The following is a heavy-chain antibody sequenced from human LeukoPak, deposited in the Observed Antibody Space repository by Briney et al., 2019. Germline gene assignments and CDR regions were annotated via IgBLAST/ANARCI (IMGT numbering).Heavy chain of an antibody. J-gene: IGHJ4*02. CDR1: GGSISSGSYF. V-gene: IGHV4-61*02. CDR2: IFSSGDT. CDR3: ARGIAAAGTFFDY. Sequence: KPSETLSLTCTVSGGSISSGSYFWNWIRQPAGKGLEWIGRIFSSGDTNYSPSLKSRVSMSLDTSRNQFSLKLSSVTAADTAVYYCARGIAAAGTFFDYWGQGTLVTVSS. D-gene: IGHD6-13*01.